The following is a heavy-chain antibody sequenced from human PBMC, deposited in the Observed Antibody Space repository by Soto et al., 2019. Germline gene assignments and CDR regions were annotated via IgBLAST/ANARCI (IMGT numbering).Heavy chain of an antibody. V-gene: IGHV1-69*02. CDR3: ARGDYGSGSYPHFDY. D-gene: IGHD3-10*01. CDR2: IIPILGIA. CDR1: GGTFSSYT. J-gene: IGHJ4*02. Sequence: QVQLVQSGAEVKKPGSSVKVSCKASGGTFSSYTISWVRQAPGQGLEWMGRIIPILGIANYAQKFQGRVTITADKSTSTAYMELSSLRSEDTAVYYCARGDYGSGSYPHFDYWGQGTLVTVSS.